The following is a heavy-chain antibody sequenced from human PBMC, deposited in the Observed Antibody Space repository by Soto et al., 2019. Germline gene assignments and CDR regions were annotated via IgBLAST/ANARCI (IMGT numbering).Heavy chain of an antibody. CDR2: IIPIIGTT. CDR3: ARELKEPGSYYYYGLDV. Sequence: VQLVQSGAEVKKPGSSVKVSCKASGGSFSSYGITWVRQAPGQGLEWMGGIIPIIGTTKYAQKFQGRVTITADESTTTAYVELSSLRSEDTAVYYCARELKEPGSYYYYGLDVWGQGTTVTVSS. J-gene: IGHJ6*02. V-gene: IGHV1-69*01. CDR1: GGSFSSYG. D-gene: IGHD3-10*01.